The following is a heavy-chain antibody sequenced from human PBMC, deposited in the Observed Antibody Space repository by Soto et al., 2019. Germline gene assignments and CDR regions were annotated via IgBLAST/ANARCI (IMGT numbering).Heavy chain of an antibody. CDR1: GYSFTSYW. D-gene: IGHD1-26*01. J-gene: IGHJ6*02. CDR2: IYPGDSDT. V-gene: IGHV5-51*01. Sequence: PGESLKISCKGSGYSFTSYWIGWVRQMPGKGLEWMGIIYPGDSDTRYSPSFQGQVTISADKSISTAYLQWSSLKASDTAMYYCAGQGSWERQGNPYYGMDGWGQGTTVTVSS. CDR3: AGQGSWERQGNPYYGMDG.